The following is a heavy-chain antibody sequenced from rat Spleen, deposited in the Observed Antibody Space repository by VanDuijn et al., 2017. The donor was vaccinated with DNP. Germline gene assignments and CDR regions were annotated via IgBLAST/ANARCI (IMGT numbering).Heavy chain of an antibody. V-gene: IGHV5-20*01. CDR3: TTLSFITTVVGDY. CDR1: GFTFSNYG. Sequence: EVKLVESGGGLVQPGSSLKLSCAASGFTFSNYGMAWVRQAPKKGLEGVAYISYDGGSTYYRDSVKGRFTISRDNAKSTLYLQMDSLRSEDTATYYCTTLSFITTVVGDYWGQGVMVTVSS. CDR2: ISYDGGST. D-gene: IGHD1-1*01. J-gene: IGHJ2*01.